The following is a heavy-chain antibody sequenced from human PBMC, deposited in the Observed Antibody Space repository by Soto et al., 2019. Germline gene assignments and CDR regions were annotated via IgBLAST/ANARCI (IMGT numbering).Heavy chain of an antibody. V-gene: IGHV1-69*13. D-gene: IGHD2-2*01. CDR2: IIPIFGTA. CDR3: ARDLGCSSTSCYNWFDP. J-gene: IGHJ5*02. Sequence: GASVKVSCKASGGTFSSYAISWVRQAPGQGLEWMGGIIPIFGTANYAQKFQGRVTITADESTSTAYMELSSLRSEDTAVYYCARDLGCSSTSCYNWFDPWGQGTLVTVS. CDR1: GGTFSSYA.